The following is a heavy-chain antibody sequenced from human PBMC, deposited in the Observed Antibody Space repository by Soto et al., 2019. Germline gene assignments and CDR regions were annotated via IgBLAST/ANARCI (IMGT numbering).Heavy chain of an antibody. CDR1: GGTFSSYA. CDR3: ATPRDGGTAYYYCGMEV. CDR2: IIPIFGTA. Sequence: QVQLVQSGAEVKKPGSSVKVSCKASGGTFSSYAISWVRQAPGQGLEGMGGIIPIFGTADYAQKFQDRVTITADEATSTAYMELSSLRSEDAAVYYCATPRDGGTAYYYCGMEVRGHGTTVTVSS. V-gene: IGHV1-69*12. J-gene: IGHJ6*02. D-gene: IGHD3-16*01.